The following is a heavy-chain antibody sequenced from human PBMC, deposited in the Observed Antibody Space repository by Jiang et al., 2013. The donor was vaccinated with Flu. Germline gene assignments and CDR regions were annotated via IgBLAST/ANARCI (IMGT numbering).Heavy chain of an antibody. V-gene: IGHV6-1*01. CDR2: TYYRSKWYN. D-gene: IGHD6-19*01. CDR1: GDSVSSNSAA. CDR3: ARDVRIFGSGWGSDAFDI. J-gene: IGHJ3*02. Sequence: TSQTLSLTCAISGDSVSSNSAAWNWIRQSPSRGLEWLGRTYYRSKWYNDYAVSVKSRITINPDTSKNQFSLQLNSVTPEDTAVYYCARDVRIFGSGWGSDAFDIWGQGTMVTVSS.